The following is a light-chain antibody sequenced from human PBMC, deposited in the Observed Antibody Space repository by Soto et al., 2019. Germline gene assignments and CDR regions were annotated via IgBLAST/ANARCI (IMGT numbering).Light chain of an antibody. CDR2: DAS. CDR1: QSVGSD. V-gene: IGKV3-11*01. CDR3: QQRSNWPLT. Sequence: EIVMTQSPATLSVSPGERATLSCRASQSVGSDLAWYQQKPGQAPRLLIYDASNRATGIPARFSGSGSGTDFTLTISSLEPEDFAVYYCQQRSNWPLTFGPGTKVDIK. J-gene: IGKJ3*01.